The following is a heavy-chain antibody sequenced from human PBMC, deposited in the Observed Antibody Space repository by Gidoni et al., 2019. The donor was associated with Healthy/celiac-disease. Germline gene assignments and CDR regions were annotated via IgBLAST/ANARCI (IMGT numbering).Heavy chain of an antibody. Sequence: EVQLVQSGAEVKKPGESLRISCKGSGYSFTSYWISWVRQMPGKGLEWMGRIDPSDSYTNYSPSFQGHVTISADKSISTAYLQWSSLKASDTAMYYCARLYYGDSTRYYYYGMDVWGQGTTVTVSS. CDR3: ARLYYGDSTRYYYYGMDV. J-gene: IGHJ6*02. V-gene: IGHV5-10-1*01. CDR1: GYSFTSYW. D-gene: IGHD4-17*01. CDR2: IDPSDSYT.